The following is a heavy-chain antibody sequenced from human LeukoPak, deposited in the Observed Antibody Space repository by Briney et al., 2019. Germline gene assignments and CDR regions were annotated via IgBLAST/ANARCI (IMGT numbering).Heavy chain of an antibody. D-gene: IGHD3-16*01. CDR2: IASSGRNT. J-gene: IGHJ4*02. V-gene: IGHV3-23*01. Sequence: GGSLRLSCAASGFNFNDAAMTWVRQAPGKGLEWVSLIASSGRNTYYTDSVKGRFTISRDNAKNTLYLQMNSLRAEDTAVYYCARGHPQLGFWGQGTLVTVSS. CDR3: ARGHPQLGF. CDR1: GFNFNDAA.